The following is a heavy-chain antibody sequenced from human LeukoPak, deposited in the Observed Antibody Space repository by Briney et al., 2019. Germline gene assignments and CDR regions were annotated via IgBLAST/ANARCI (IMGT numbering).Heavy chain of an antibody. CDR2: INAGNGNT. CDR1: GHTFTSYA. Sequence: ASVEVSCKASGHTFTSYAMHWVRQAPGQRLEWMGWINAGNGNTKYSQKFQGRVTITRDTSASTAYMELSSLRSEDTAVYYCARVEYKAMVQFDYWGQGTLVTVSS. D-gene: IGHD5-18*01. CDR3: ARVEYKAMVQFDY. J-gene: IGHJ4*02. V-gene: IGHV1-3*01.